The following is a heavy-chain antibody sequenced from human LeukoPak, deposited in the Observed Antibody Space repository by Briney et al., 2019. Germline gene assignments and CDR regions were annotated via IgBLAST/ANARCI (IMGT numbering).Heavy chain of an antibody. V-gene: IGHV3-21*01. Sequence: DSVKGRFTISRDNAKNSLYLQMNSLRAEDTAVYYCARTYPDCSGGSCYSGSFDYWGQGTLVTVSS. J-gene: IGHJ4*02. CDR3: ARTYPDCSGGSCYSGSFDY. D-gene: IGHD2-15*01.